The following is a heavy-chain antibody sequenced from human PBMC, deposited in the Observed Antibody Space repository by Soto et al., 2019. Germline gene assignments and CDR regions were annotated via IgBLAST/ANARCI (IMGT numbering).Heavy chain of an antibody. D-gene: IGHD1-20*01. V-gene: IGHV3-74*01. CDR2: INSDGSSI. CDR1: GFDFSNTW. J-gene: IGHJ4*02. Sequence: GGSLRLSCATSGFDFSNTWIHWVRQVPGQGLVWVSRINSDGSSIIYADSVKGRFTLSRDNAKNTVHLQMSSLRVEDTAVYYCAKDWYHTIDSWGQGIPVTVSS. CDR3: AKDWYHTIDS.